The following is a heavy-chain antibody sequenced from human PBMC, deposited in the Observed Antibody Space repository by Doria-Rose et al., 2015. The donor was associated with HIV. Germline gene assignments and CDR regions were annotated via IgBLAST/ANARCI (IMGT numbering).Heavy chain of an antibody. D-gene: IGHD6-13*01. CDR3: ARIKSSRWYHKYYFDF. J-gene: IGHJ4*02. CDR2: IFSDDAG. CDR1: GVSLSSPGMG. Sequence: QITLKESGPVLVKPTETLTLTCTVSGVSLSSPGMGVSWIRQPPGKALEWLANIFSDDAGSHKTSLKSRLTISRGTSKGQVVLTMTDMDPVDTATYYCARIKSSRWYHKYYFDFWGQGTLVIVSA. V-gene: IGHV2-26*01.